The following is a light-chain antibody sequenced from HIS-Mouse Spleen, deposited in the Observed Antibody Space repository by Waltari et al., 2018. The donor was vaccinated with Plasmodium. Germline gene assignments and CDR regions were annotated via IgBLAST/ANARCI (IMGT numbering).Light chain of an antibody. CDR1: PSISSW. Sequence: DIQMTQSPSTLSASVGDRVTITCRASPSISSWLAWYQQKPGKAPKLLIYKASSLESGVPSRFSGSGSGTEFTLTISSLQPDDFATYYCQQYNIYYTFGQGTKLEIK. CDR3: QQYNIYYT. J-gene: IGKJ2*01. V-gene: IGKV1-5*03. CDR2: KAS.